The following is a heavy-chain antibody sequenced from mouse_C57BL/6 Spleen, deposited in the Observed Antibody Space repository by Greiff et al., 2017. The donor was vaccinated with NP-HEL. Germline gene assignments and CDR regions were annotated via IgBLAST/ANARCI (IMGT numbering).Heavy chain of an antibody. D-gene: IGHD2-5*01. CDR2: ISDGGSYT. J-gene: IGHJ4*01. CDR3: ARSGYSNYPYAMDY. Sequence: EVQGVESGGGLVKPGGSLKLSCAASGFTFSSYAMSWVRQTPEKRLEWVATISDGGSYTYYPDNVKGRFTISRDNAKNNLYLQMSHLKSEDTAMYYCARSGYSNYPYAMDYWGQGTSVTVSS. V-gene: IGHV5-4*01. CDR1: GFTFSSYA.